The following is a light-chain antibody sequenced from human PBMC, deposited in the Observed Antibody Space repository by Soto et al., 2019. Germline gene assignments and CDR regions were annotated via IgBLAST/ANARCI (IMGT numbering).Light chain of an antibody. CDR2: GAS. CDR1: QSISSE. J-gene: IGKJ2*01. Sequence: EIVMTKSPATLSVSPRERASLSCRASQSISSELAWYQQRPGQPPRLLIYGASTRATGVPDRFTGSGSGSDFTLTISGLQSEDFAFYYCQQGHNWPLTFGQGTRLEI. V-gene: IGKV3-15*01. CDR3: QQGHNWPLT.